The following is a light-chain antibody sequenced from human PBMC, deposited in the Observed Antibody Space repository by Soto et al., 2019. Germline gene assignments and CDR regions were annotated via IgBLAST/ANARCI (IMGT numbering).Light chain of an antibody. CDR3: KSYRDSNYV. CDR2: DVS. J-gene: IGLJ1*01. Sequence: QSALTQPASVSGSPGQSITMSYTGTASDIGAHNYVSWYQQHPGKAPRLLIYDVSKRPSGVSIRFSGSKSGSTASLTISGVQAEDEADYYCKSYRDSNYVFGTGTKLTVL. CDR1: ASDIGAHNY. V-gene: IGLV2-14*03.